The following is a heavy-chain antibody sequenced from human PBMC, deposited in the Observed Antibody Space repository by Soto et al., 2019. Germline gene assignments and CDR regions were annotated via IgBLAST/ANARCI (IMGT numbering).Heavy chain of an antibody. CDR3: ARAGMGTIVGGMDV. V-gene: IGHV1-69*01. J-gene: IGHJ6*02. CDR2: IIPIYGTT. D-gene: IGHD1-1*01. CDR1: GGTCSNDA. Sequence: QVQLLQSGAEVKNHGSSVKVSCKTSGGTCSNDAISWVRQAPGQGLEWMGGIIPIYGTTHYAQKFQGRVKLSADEYTGTAYMELSSLRSEDTGVYYCARAGMGTIVGGMDVWGQGTTVTVSS.